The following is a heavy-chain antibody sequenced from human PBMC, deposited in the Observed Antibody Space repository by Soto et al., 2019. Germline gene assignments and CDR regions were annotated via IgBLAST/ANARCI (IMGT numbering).Heavy chain of an antibody. CDR1: GGSISSGGYY. CDR2: IYYSGST. V-gene: IGHV4-31*03. CDR3: ARDRLGSNYFDY. D-gene: IGHD3-10*01. Sequence: SETLSLTCTVSGGSISSGGYYWSWIRQHPGKGLEWIGYIYYSGSTYYNPSLKSRVTISVDTSKNQFSLKLSSVTAADTAVYYCARDRLGSNYFDYWGQGTLVTVSS. J-gene: IGHJ4*02.